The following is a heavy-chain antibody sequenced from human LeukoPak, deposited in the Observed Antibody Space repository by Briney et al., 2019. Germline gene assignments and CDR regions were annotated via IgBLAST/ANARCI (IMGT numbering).Heavy chain of an antibody. CDR3: ARSAAAKSSSPPYNWFDP. D-gene: IGHD6-6*01. CDR2: IYYSGST. V-gene: IGHV4-59*01. Sequence: SETLPLTCTVSGGSISSYYWSWLRQPPGKGLEWVGYIYYSGSTNYNPSLKSRVTISVDTSKNQFSLKLSSVTAADTAVYYCARSAAAKSSSPPYNWFDPWGQGTLVTVSS. J-gene: IGHJ5*02. CDR1: GGSISSYY.